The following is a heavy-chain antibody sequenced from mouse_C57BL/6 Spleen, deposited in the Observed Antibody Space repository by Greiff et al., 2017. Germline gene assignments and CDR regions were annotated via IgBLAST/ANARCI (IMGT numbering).Heavy chain of an antibody. CDR2: IDPSDSET. V-gene: IGHV1-52*01. CDR3: AGGELGFYAMDY. Sequence: QVQLQQPGAELVRPGSSVKLSCKASGYTFTSYWMHWVKQRPIQGLEWIGNIDPSDSETYYNEKFKDKATLTVNKSSSTAYMQLSSLTAGDTAVYYCAGGELGFYAMDYWGQGTSVTVSS. J-gene: IGHJ4*01. CDR1: GYTFTSYW.